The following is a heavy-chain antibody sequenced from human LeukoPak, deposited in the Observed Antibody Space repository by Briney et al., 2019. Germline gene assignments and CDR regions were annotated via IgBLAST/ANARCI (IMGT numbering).Heavy chain of an antibody. CDR3: AKGGTVTHSYWYLDL. Sequence: GRSLRLSCAASGFTFDDYAMHWVRQAPGKGLEWVSGISWNSGSIGYADSVKGRFTISRDNAKNSLYLQMNSLRAEDTALYYCAKGGTVTHSYWYLDLWGRGTLVTVSS. CDR2: ISWNSGSI. J-gene: IGHJ2*01. V-gene: IGHV3-9*01. D-gene: IGHD4-17*01. CDR1: GFTFDDYA.